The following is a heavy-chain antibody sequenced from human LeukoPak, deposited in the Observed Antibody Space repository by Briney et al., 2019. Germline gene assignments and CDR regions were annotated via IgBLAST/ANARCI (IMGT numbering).Heavy chain of an antibody. Sequence: SETLSLTCTVSGYSISSGYYWGWIRQPPGKGLEWIGSIYHSGSTYYNPSLKSRVTISVDTSKNQFSLKLSSVTAADTAVYSCARDFWSGYSYFDYWGQGTLVTVSS. CDR3: ARDFWSGYSYFDY. D-gene: IGHD3-3*01. J-gene: IGHJ4*02. CDR1: GYSISSGYY. V-gene: IGHV4-38-2*02. CDR2: IYHSGST.